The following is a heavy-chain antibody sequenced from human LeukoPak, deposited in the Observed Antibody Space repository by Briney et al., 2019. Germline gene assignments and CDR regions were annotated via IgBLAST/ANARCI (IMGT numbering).Heavy chain of an antibody. V-gene: IGHV3-23*01. J-gene: IGHJ4*02. D-gene: IGHD4-17*01. CDR2: ISGSGGST. CDR1: AFTFSNYA. Sequence: GGSLRLSCAASAFTFSNYAMSWVRQAPGKGLEWVSGISGSGGSTYYADSVKGRFTISRDNSKNTLYLQINSLRAEDTAVYYCAKGFTVNTYGWGVDYWGRGTLVTVSS. CDR3: AKGFTVNTYGWGVDY.